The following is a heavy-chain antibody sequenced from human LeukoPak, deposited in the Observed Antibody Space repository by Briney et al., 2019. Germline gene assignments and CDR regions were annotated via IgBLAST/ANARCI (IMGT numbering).Heavy chain of an antibody. CDR1: GFTFNYYW. J-gene: IGHJ4*02. D-gene: IGHD3-10*01. CDR3: AKIPKDYYYGSGSYYNGYYFDY. CDR2: ISGSGGST. V-gene: IGHV3-23*01. Sequence: GGSLRLSCAASGFTFNYYWLTWVRQAPGKGLEWISAISGSGGSTYYADSVKGRFTISRDNSKNTLYLQMNSLRAEDTAVYYCAKIPKDYYYGSGSYYNGYYFDYWGQGTLVTVSS.